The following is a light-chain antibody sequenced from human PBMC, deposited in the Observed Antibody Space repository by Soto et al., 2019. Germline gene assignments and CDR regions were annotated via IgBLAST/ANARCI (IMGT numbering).Light chain of an antibody. J-gene: IGLJ2*01. V-gene: IGLV1-40*01. CDR2: GNT. CDR3: QSYDSSLSGVV. CDR1: SSNIGAGHD. Sequence: QSVLTQPPSVSGAPGQRVTISCTGSSSNIGAGHDVHWYQQLPGAAPKLLIYGNTNRPSGVPDRFSGSGLGTSASLAITGLQAEDEADYYCQSYDSSLSGVVFGGGTKVTVL.